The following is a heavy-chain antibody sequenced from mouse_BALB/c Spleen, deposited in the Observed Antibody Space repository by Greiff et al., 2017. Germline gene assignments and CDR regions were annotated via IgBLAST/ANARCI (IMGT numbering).Heavy chain of an antibody. Sequence: QVQLQQSGAELVRPGTSVKVSCKASGYAFTNYLIEWVKQRPGQGLEWIGVINPGSGGTNYNEKFKGKATLTADKSSSTAYMQLSSLTSDDSAVYFWARRGRYDAMDYWGQGTSVTVSS. CDR1: GYAFTNYL. V-gene: IGHV1-54*01. CDR2: INPGSGGT. CDR3: ARRGRYDAMDY. D-gene: IGHD6-1*01. J-gene: IGHJ4*01.